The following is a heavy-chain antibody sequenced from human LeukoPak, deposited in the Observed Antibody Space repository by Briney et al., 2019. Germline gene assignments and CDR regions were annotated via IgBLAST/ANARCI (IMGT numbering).Heavy chain of an antibody. D-gene: IGHD3-16*01. CDR1: GGTFNSYA. CDR3: ARGIAGDHDAFDI. V-gene: IGHV1-69*13. J-gene: IGHJ3*02. CDR2: IIPMFGTA. Sequence: SVKVSCKATGGTFNSYAISWVRQAPGQGLEWMGGIIPMFGTAIYTQKLRGRVTMTADESTSTAYMELSSLRFEDTAVYYCARGIAGDHDAFDIWGQGTMVTVSS.